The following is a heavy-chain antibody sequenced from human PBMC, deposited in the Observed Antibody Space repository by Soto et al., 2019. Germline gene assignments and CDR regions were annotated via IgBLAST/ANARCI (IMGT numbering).Heavy chain of an antibody. D-gene: IGHD3-16*01. V-gene: IGHV3-74*01. CDR1: GFTFSDYW. J-gene: IGHJ5*02. CDR2: LKSDGSST. Sequence: EVQLVESGGGLVQPGGSLRLSCAASGFTFSDYWMHWVRQAPGKGLVWVSRLKSDGSSTSYADSVKGRFTISRDNARSTLFLQMNSLRAEDTAVYYCASSWGGELVTWGLGTLVIVSS. CDR3: ASSWGGELVT.